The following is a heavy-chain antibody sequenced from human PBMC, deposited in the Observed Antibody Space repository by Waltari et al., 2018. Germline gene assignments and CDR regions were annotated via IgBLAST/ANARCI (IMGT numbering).Heavy chain of an antibody. CDR2: INAGNGNT. D-gene: IGHD4-4*01. CDR3: ARGDYSNYELDY. CDR1: GNNVTSYA. J-gene: IGHJ4*02. V-gene: IGHV1-3*01. Sequence: QVQLVQSGAEVKNTGASVKVSCKPSGNNVTSYAMHWVRQAPGQRLEWMGWINAGNGNTKYSQKFQGRVTITRDTSASTAYMELSSLRSKDTAVHYCARGDYSNYELDYWGQGTLVTVSS.